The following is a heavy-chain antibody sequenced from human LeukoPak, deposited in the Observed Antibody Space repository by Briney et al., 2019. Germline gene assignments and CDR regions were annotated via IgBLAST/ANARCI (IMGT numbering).Heavy chain of an antibody. CDR3: AKDTSLDIARVFDY. Sequence: GGSLRLSCAASGFTFSSYAMSWVRQAPGKGLEWVSVFSGSGSTTYYADSVKGRFTISRDNSKNTLYPQMNSLRAGDTAVYYCAKDTSLDIARVFDYWGQGTLVAVSS. J-gene: IGHJ4*02. D-gene: IGHD5-12*01. CDR2: FSGSGSTT. CDR1: GFTFSSYA. V-gene: IGHV3-23*01.